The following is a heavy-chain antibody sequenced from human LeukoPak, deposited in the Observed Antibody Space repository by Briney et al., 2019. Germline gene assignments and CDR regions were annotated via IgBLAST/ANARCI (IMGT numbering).Heavy chain of an antibody. J-gene: IGHJ3*02. CDR1: GFTFSSYA. Sequence: PGGSLRLSCSASGFTFSSYAMHWVRQAPGKGLEYVSAISSNGGSTYYADSVKGRFTISRDNSKNTLYLQMSSLRAEDTAVYYCVKSLYSSSWYGDAFDIWGQGTIVTVSS. V-gene: IGHV3-64D*06. CDR3: VKSLYSSSWYGDAFDI. CDR2: ISSNGGST. D-gene: IGHD6-13*01.